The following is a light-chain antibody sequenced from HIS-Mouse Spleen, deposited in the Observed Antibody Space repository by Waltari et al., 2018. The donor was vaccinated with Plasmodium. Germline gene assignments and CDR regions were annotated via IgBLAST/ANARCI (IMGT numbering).Light chain of an antibody. CDR3: QQYNNWSFT. V-gene: IGKV3-15*01. CDR1: QSVSSN. J-gene: IGKJ3*01. Sequence: EIVMTQSPAALSVSPGERATLSCRASQSVSSNLAWYQQKPGQAPRLLIYGASTRATGIPARFSVSGSGTECTLTISSLQSEDFAVYYCQQYNNWSFTFGPGTKVDIK. CDR2: GAS.